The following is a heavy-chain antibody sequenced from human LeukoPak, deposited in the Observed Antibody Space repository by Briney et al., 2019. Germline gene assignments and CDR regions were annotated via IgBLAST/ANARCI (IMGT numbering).Heavy chain of an antibody. CDR1: GGSISSGGYS. D-gene: IGHD6-13*01. J-gene: IGHJ5*02. CDR3: ARAPISGSSSWYSWFDP. CDR2: IYHSGGT. V-gene: IGHV4-30-2*01. Sequence: SETLSLTCAVSGGSISSGGYSWSWIRQPPGKGLEWLGYIYHSGGTYYNPSLKSRVTISVDRSKNQFSLKLSSVTAADTAVYYCARAPISGSSSWYSWFDPWGQGTLVTVSS.